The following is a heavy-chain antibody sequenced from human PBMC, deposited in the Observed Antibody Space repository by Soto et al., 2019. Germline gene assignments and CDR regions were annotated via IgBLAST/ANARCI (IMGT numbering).Heavy chain of an antibody. CDR2: IIAYNGNT. J-gene: IGHJ6*02. D-gene: IGHD6-13*01. V-gene: IGHV1-18*01. CDR3: ARDIAAAGSHDYYHGMDV. CDR1: GYTXNSYG. Sequence: SXKVSFKASGYTXNSYGSRLVRQAPGQGLEWMGWIIAYNGNTNYAQKLQGRVTITTDTSTITAYMELRSLRSGDTAVYYCARDIAAAGSHDYYHGMDVWGQWTTVPVSS.